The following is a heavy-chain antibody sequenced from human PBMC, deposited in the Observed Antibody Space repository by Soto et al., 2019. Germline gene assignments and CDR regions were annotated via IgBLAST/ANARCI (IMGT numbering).Heavy chain of an antibody. Sequence: EVQLLESGGGLVQPGGSLRLSCAASGFTFSSYAMSWVRQAPGKGLEWVSTISARGGSTHYADSVKGRFTISRDNSKNTLFLQINSLRAEDTAEYYWAKAVSSAWSAYWYFDLWGRGTLVTVSS. CDR2: ISARGGST. CDR1: GFTFSSYA. CDR3: AKAVSSAWSAYWYFDL. D-gene: IGHD6-19*01. J-gene: IGHJ2*01. V-gene: IGHV3-23*01.